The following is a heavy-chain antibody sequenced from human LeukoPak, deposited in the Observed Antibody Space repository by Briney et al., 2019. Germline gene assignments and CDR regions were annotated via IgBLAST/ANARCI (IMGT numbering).Heavy chain of an antibody. CDR3: ARDRLTGNAFDI. Sequence: SETLSLTCTVSGGSISSHYWSWIRQPPGKGLEWIGYIYYSGSTNYNPSLKSRVTISVDTSKNQFSLKLSSVTAADTVVYYCARDRLTGNAFDIWGQGTMVTVSS. CDR1: GGSISSHY. V-gene: IGHV4-59*11. D-gene: IGHD3-16*01. J-gene: IGHJ3*02. CDR2: IYYSGST.